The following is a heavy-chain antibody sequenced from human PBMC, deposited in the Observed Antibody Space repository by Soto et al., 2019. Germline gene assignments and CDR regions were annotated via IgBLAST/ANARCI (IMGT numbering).Heavy chain of an antibody. J-gene: IGHJ4*02. V-gene: IGHV1-46*01. D-gene: IGHD3-10*02. CDR2: TNPSDGST. CDR3: ARSYVTSRPIDF. Sequence: QVQLVQSGAEVKKPGASVKVSCKASGYSLTSYYMHWVRRAPGQGLEWVGITNPSDGSTNYARKFQGRVTMTSDTSTSTVYMEMSSLRSEDTAMYYCARSYVTSRPIDFWGQGTLVTVSS. CDR1: GYSLTSYY.